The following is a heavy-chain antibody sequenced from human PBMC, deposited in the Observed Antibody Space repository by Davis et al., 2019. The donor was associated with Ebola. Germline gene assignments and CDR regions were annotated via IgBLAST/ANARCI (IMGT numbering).Heavy chain of an antibody. V-gene: IGHV1-3*01. J-gene: IGHJ6*04. D-gene: IGHD2-15*01. CDR2: INAGNGNT. CDR3: ARVAAWGYYYYGMDV. CDR1: GGTFSSYA. Sequence: ASVKVSCKASGGTFSSYAMHWVRQAPGQRLEWMGWINAGNGNTKYSQKFQGRVTITRDTSASTAYMELSSLRSEDTAVYYCARVAAWGYYYYGMDVWGKGTTVTVSS.